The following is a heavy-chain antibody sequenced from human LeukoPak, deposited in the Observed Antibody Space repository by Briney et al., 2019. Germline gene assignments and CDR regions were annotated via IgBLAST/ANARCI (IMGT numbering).Heavy chain of an antibody. CDR2: INPNSGGT. V-gene: IGHV1-2*02. Sequence: ASVKVSCKASGYTFTGYYMHWVRQAPGQGLEWMGWINPNSGGTNYAQKFQGRVTMTRDTSISTAYMELSRLRSDDTAVYYCARDENRYCSGGSCYSLLYWYFDLWGQGTLVTVSS. CDR3: ARDENRYCSGGSCYSLLYWYFDL. D-gene: IGHD2-15*01. CDR1: GYTFTGYY. J-gene: IGHJ2*01.